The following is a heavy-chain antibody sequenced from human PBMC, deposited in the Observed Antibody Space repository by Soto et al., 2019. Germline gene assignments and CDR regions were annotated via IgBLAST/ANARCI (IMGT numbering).Heavy chain of an antibody. Sequence: QVQLVESGGGVVQPGRSLRLSCAASGITLSSAGMHWVRQAPGKGLEWVALISYDGSSGYYADSVKGRFTISRDNSKNTVYLQMNSLRGEDAAVYDFAKDRGGVDLYFDYWGHVTLVSVSS. CDR2: ISYDGSSG. D-gene: IGHD3-16*01. CDR3: AKDRGGVDLYFDY. V-gene: IGHV3-30*19. J-gene: IGHJ4*01. CDR1: GITLSSAG.